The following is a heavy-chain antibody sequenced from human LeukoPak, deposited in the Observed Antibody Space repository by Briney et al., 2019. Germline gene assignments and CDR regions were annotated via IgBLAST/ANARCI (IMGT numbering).Heavy chain of an antibody. V-gene: IGHV3-15*01. D-gene: IGHD4-17*01. CDR2: IKSKTDGGTT. CDR1: GVTFSNAW. CDR3: TTEGLAAAVTMFRGPPWYYGMDV. J-gene: IGHJ6*02. Sequence: GGALRLSCAASGVTFSNAWMSWVRQAPGKGLEWVGRIKSKTDGGTTDYAAPVKGRFTISRDDSKNTLYPQMNSLKTEDTAVYYCTTEGLAAAVTMFRGPPWYYGMDVWGQGTTVTVSS.